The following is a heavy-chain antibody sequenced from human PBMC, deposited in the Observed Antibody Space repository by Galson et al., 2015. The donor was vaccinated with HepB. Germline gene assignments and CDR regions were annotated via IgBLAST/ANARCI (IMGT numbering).Heavy chain of an antibody. CDR1: GLTFSSYA. Sequence: SLRLSCAASGLTFSSYAMSWVRQAPERGLEWVSTIDNIGHDTFYAGSVKGRFTVSRDNSKNTLYLQMNSLRAEDTAVYYCANKFSHTTVTGDYWGRGTLVTVSS. CDR3: ANKFSHTTVTGDY. J-gene: IGHJ4*02. CDR2: IDNIGHDT. D-gene: IGHD4-17*01. V-gene: IGHV3-23*01.